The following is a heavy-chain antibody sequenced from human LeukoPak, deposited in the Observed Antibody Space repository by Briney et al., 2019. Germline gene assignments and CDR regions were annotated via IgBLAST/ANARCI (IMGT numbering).Heavy chain of an antibody. CDR3: ARDQRASPAPADY. J-gene: IGHJ4*02. Sequence: GGSLRLSCAASGFTFSSYAMSWVRQAPGKGLEWVSAISGSGGSTYYADSVKGRFTISRDNSKNTLYLQMNSLRAEDTAVYYCARDQRASPAPADYWGQGTLVTVSP. CDR2: ISGSGGST. CDR1: GFTFSSYA. V-gene: IGHV3-23*01.